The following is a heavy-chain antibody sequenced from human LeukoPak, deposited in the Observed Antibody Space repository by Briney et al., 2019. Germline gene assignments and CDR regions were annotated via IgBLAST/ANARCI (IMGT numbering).Heavy chain of an antibody. J-gene: IGHJ4*02. V-gene: IGHV4-61*02. D-gene: IGHD3-3*01. CDR1: GGSISSGSYY. CDR3: VASVYYDFWSGYFGGY. CDR2: IYTSGST. Sequence: PSQTLSLTFTVSGGSISSGSYYWSWIRQPAGKGLEWIGRIYTSGSTNYNPSLKSRVTISVDTSKNQFSLKLSSVTAADTAVYYCVASVYYDFWSGYFGGYWGQGTLVTVSS.